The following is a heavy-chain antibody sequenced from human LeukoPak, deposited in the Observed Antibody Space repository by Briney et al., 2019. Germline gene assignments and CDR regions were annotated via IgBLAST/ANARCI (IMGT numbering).Heavy chain of an antibody. D-gene: IGHD6-19*01. Sequence: GGSLRLSCAASGFTFSSYGMHWVRQAPGKGLEWVSVIYSGGSTYYADSVKGRFTISRDNSQNTLYLQMNSLRAEDTAVYYCARAPGIVVAGRYYFDYWGQGTLVTVSS. CDR1: GFTFSSYG. CDR3: ARAPGIVVAGRYYFDY. V-gene: IGHV3-53*01. CDR2: IYSGGST. J-gene: IGHJ4*02.